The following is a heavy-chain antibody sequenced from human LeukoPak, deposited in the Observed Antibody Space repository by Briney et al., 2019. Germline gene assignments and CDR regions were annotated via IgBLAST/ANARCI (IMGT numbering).Heavy chain of an antibody. CDR1: GYTFTSYG. CDR2: ISAYNGNT. CDR3: ARDPNFIAAAGRAFDY. D-gene: IGHD6-13*01. Sequence: GASVKVSCKASGYTFTSYGISWVRQAPGQGLEWMGWISAYNGNTNYAQKLQGRVTMTTDTSTSTAYMELRSLRSDDTAVYYCARDPNFIAAAGRAFDYWGQGTLVTVSS. J-gene: IGHJ4*02. V-gene: IGHV1-18*01.